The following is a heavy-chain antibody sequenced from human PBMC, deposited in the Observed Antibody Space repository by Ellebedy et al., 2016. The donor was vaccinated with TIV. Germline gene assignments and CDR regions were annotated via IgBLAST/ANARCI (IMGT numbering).Heavy chain of an antibody. CDR3: AREDSNYSDRYYCYGLDV. V-gene: IGHV4-59*01. Sequence: GSLRLXXSVSGGSIDSYYWSWIRQPPGRGLQYVGYINYSGRTNFNPSLKSRVTLSVDLSKNQFSLRLTSVTAADTAVYYCAREDSNYSDRYYCYGLDVWGQGTTVTVSS. CDR2: INYSGRT. D-gene: IGHD4-11*01. J-gene: IGHJ6*02. CDR1: GGSIDSYY.